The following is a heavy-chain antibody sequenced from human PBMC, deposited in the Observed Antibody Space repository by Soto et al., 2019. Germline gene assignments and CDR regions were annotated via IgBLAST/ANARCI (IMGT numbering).Heavy chain of an antibody. V-gene: IGHV3-20*04. Sequence: GGSLRLSCAAFGFPFDDYGMSWVRQAPGKGLEWVSGINRDGGSTGYADSVKGRFTISRDNAKNSLYLQMNSLRAEDTAFYYCARAPVYYGDFFDYWGQGTLVTVSS. J-gene: IGHJ4*02. CDR3: ARAPVYYGDFFDY. CDR1: GFPFDDYG. D-gene: IGHD4-17*01. CDR2: INRDGGST.